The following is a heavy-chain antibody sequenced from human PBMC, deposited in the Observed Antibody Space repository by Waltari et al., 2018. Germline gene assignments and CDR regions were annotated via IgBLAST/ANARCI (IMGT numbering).Heavy chain of an antibody. D-gene: IGHD6-19*01. J-gene: IGHJ3*02. CDR3: AKDIVGHSSGWYEGLDAFDI. CDR1: GFTFSSYG. V-gene: IGHV3-30*02. Sequence: QVQLVESGGGVVQPGGSLRLSCAASGFTFSSYGMHWVRQAPGKGLEWVAFIRYEGSNKYYADAVKGRFTISRDNAKNSLYLKMNSLRAEDTALYYCAKDIVGHSSGWYEGLDAFDIWGQGTMVTVSS. CDR2: IRYEGSNK.